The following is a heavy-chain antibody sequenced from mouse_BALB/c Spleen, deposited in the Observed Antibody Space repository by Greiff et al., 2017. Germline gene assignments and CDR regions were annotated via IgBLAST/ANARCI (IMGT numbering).Heavy chain of an antibody. V-gene: IGHV1-14*01. CDR1: GYTFTSYV. Sequence: EVQGVESGPELVKPGASVKMSCKASGYTFTSYVMHWVKQKPGQGLEWIGYINPYNDGTKYNEKFKGKATLTSDKSSSTAYMELSSLTSEDSAVYYCARHGSSSGYFDYWGQGTTLTVSS. J-gene: IGHJ2*01. D-gene: IGHD1-1*01. CDR3: ARHGSSSGYFDY. CDR2: INPYNDGT.